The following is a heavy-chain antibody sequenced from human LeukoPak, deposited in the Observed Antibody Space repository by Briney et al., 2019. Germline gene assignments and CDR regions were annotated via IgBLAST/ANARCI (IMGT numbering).Heavy chain of an antibody. J-gene: IGHJ6*02. CDR3: ARVRVGEYCSSTSCYNYYYYGMDI. Sequence: ASVKVSCKASGYTFTSYYMHWVRQAPGQGLEWMGIINPSGGSTSYAQKFQGRVTMTRDTSISTAYMELSRLRSDDTAVYYCARVRVGEYCSSTSCYNYYYYGMDIWGQGTTVTVSS. V-gene: IGHV1-46*01. CDR1: GYTFTSYY. D-gene: IGHD2-2*02. CDR2: INPSGGST.